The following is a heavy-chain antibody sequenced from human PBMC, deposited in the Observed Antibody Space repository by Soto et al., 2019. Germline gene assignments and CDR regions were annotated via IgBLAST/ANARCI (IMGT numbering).Heavy chain of an antibody. CDR2: ISAHNGNT. V-gene: IGHV1-18*01. CDR3: ARGRYGDY. Sequence: QVHLVQSGAEVKKPGASVKVSCKGSGYAFTTYGITWVRQAPGQGLEWMGWISAHNGNTNYAQKLQGRVTVTRDTTTSTAYMELRSLRSDDTAVYYCARGRYGDYWGQGALVTVAS. J-gene: IGHJ4*02. D-gene: IGHD1-1*01. CDR1: GYAFTTYG.